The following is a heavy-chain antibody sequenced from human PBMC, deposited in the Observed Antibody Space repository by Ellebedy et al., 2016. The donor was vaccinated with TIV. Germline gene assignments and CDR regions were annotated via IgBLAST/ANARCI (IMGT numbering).Heavy chain of an antibody. CDR2: INHSGST. J-gene: IGHJ4*02. Sequence: SETLSLTXAVYGGSFSGYYWSWIRQPPGKGLEWIGEINHSGSTNYNPSLKSRVTISVDTSKNQFSLKLSSVTAADTAVYYCARDPSVGSGFDYWGQGTLVTVSS. V-gene: IGHV4-34*01. D-gene: IGHD3-10*01. CDR3: ARDPSVGSGFDY. CDR1: GGSFSGYY.